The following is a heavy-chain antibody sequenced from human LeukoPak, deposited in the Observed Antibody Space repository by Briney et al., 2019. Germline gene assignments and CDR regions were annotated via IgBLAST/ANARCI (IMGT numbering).Heavy chain of an antibody. CDR3: ARKGLLSRNYCYYMDV. Sequence: ASVKVSCKASGYTFTGYYMHWVRQAPGQGLEWMGRINPNSGGTNYAQKFQGRVTMTRDTSISTAYMELSRLRSDDTAVYYCARKGLLSRNYCYYMDVWGKGTTVTVSS. CDR1: GYTFTGYY. J-gene: IGHJ6*03. CDR2: INPNSGGT. V-gene: IGHV1-2*06. D-gene: IGHD1-14*01.